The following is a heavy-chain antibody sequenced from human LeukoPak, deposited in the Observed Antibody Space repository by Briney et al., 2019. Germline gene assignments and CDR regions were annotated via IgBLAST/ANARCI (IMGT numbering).Heavy chain of an antibody. Sequence: GGSLRLSCAASGFTFSSHDMHWVRQPTGKGLEWVSVIGTAGNTYYTDSVKGRFTISRDNSKNTLYLQMNSLRGEDTAVYYCAKNYDSGRGVPYGMDVWGQGTTVTVSS. CDR1: GFTFSSHD. CDR2: IGTAGNT. D-gene: IGHD3-10*01. CDR3: AKNYDSGRGVPYGMDV. J-gene: IGHJ6*02. V-gene: IGHV3-13*01.